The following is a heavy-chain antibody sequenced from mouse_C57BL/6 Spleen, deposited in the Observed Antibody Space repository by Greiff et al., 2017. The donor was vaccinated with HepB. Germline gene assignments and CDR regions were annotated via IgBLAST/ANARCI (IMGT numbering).Heavy chain of an antibody. CDR2: FYPGSGSI. CDR1: GYTFTEYT. V-gene: IGHV1-62-2*01. Sequence: QVQLQHSGAELVKPGASVKLSCKASGYTFTEYTIHWVKQRSGQGLEWIGWFYPGSGSIKYNEKFKDKATLTADKSSSTVYMELSRLTSEDSAVYFCARHEGGIYYDYDGAWFAYWGQGTLVTVSA. CDR3: ARHEGGIYYDYDGAWFAY. J-gene: IGHJ3*01. D-gene: IGHD2-4*01.